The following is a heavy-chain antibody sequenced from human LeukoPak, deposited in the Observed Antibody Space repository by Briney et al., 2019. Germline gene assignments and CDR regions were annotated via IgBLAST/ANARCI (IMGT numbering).Heavy chain of an antibody. Sequence: PSETLSLTCTVSGGSISSSSYYWGWIRQPPGKGLEWIGSIYYSGSTYYNPSLKSRVTISVDTSKNQFSLKLSSVTAADTAVYYCARTYYDFWSGSGAIWGQGTTVTVSS. CDR2: IYYSGST. D-gene: IGHD3-3*01. CDR1: GGSISSSSYY. J-gene: IGHJ3*02. V-gene: IGHV4-39*01. CDR3: ARTYYDFWSGSGAI.